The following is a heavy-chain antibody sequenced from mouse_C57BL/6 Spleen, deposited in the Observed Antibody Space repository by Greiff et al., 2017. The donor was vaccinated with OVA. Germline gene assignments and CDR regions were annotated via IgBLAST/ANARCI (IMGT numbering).Heavy chain of an antibody. V-gene: IGHV1-42*01. CDR1: GYSFTGYY. J-gene: IGHJ3*01. Sequence: EVKLVESGPELVKPGASVKISCKASGYSFTGYYMNWVKQSPEKSLEWIGEINPSTGGTTYNQKFKAKATLTVDKSSSTAYMQLKSLTSEDSAVYYCARSRDYDESAYWGQGTLVTVSA. CDR3: ARSRDYDESAY. CDR2: INPSTGGT. D-gene: IGHD2-4*01.